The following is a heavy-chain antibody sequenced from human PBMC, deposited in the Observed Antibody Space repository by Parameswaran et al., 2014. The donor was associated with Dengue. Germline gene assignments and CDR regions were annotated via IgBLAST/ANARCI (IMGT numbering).Heavy chain of an antibody. CDR1: GGSFSGYY. J-gene: IGHJ6*02. CDR2: INHSGST. CDR3: AREGSSSWYYYGMDV. D-gene: IGHD6-13*01. Sequence: SETLSLTCAVYGGSFSGYYWSWIRQPPGKGLEWIGEINHSGSTNYNPSLKSRVTISVDTSKNQFSLKLSSVTAADTAVYYCAREGSSSWYYYGMDVWGQGTTVTVSS. V-gene: IGHV4-34*01.